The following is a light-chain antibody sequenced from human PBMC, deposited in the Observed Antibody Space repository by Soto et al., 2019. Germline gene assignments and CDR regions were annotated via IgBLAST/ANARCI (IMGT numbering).Light chain of an antibody. CDR2: GAS. CDR3: QNYLIALRT. J-gene: IGKJ5*01. V-gene: IGKV1-27*01. CDR1: QDIINH. Sequence: DIQMTQSPSSLSASVGDTVTITCRASQDIINHLAWYQQRPGKVPNLLIYGASTLHSGVPSRFRGSGSGTHFTLTISSLQPEDVATYYCQNYLIALRTFGQGTRLEIK.